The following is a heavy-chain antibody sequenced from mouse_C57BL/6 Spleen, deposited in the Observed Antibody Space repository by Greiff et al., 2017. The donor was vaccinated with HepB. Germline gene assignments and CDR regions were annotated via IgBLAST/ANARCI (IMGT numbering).Heavy chain of an antibody. J-gene: IGHJ2*01. V-gene: IGHV3-6*01. CDR3: ARRGYEGYFDY. CDR1: GYSITSGYY. CDR2: ISYDGSN. Sequence: DVQLQESGPGLVKPSQSLSLTCSVTGYSITSGYYWNWIRQFPGNKLEWMGYISYDGSNNYNPSLKNRISITRDTSKNQFFLKLNSVTTEDTATYYCARRGYEGYFDYWGQGTTLTVSS. D-gene: IGHD2-14*01.